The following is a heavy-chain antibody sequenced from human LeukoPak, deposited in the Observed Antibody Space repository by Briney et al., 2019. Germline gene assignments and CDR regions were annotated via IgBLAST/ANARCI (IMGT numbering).Heavy chain of an antibody. CDR2: ISAYNGNT. D-gene: IGHD3-10*01. Sequence: ASVTVSFKASGYTFTSYGISWVRQAPGQGLEWMGWISAYNGNTNYAQKLQGRVTMTTDTSTSTAYMELRSLRSDDTAVYYCARVERPNYYGSGSEYFDIWGQGTMVTVSS. CDR1: GYTFTSYG. V-gene: IGHV1-18*01. CDR3: ARVERPNYYGSGSEYFDI. J-gene: IGHJ3*02.